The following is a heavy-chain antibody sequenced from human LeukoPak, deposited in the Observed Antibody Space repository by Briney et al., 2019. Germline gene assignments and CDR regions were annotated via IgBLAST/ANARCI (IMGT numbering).Heavy chain of an antibody. Sequence: GGSLRLSCAASGFTFSKNAISWVRQAPGKGLEWVSTIGGSGDKPFYADSVKGRFTISRDNSKNMVHLQMNSLTGEDTALYYCVRRGDASSGWGDHDFWGQGALVTVSS. CDR3: VRRGDASSGWGDHDF. J-gene: IGHJ4*02. CDR2: IGGSGDKP. CDR1: GFTFSKNA. V-gene: IGHV3-23*01. D-gene: IGHD6-19*01.